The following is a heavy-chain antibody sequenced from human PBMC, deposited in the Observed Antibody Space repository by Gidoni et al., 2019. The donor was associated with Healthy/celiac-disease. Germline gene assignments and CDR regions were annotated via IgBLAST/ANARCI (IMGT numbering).Heavy chain of an antibody. CDR1: RYTLTSYG. D-gene: IGHD3-3*01. CDR2: ISAYNGNT. CDR3: ARDYETIFGVANFDY. J-gene: IGHJ4*02. V-gene: IGHV1-18*04. Sequence: QVQLVHSGADVKKPGASVKVSCKAHRYTLTSYGISWVRQAPGQGLEWMGWISAYNGNTNYAQKLQGRVTMTTDTSTSTAYMELRSLRSDDTAVYYCARDYETIFGVANFDYWGQGTLVTVSS.